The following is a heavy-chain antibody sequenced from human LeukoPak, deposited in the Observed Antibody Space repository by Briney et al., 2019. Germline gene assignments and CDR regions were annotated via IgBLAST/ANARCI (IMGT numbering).Heavy chain of an antibody. J-gene: IGHJ6*02. Sequence: PGGSLRLSCTASGFTFSSYGMHWVRQAPGRGLEWVANIKQDGSEKYYVDSVKGRFTISRDNAKNSLYLQMNSLRAEDTAVYYCARDWPYPTTHPQNYYYYYGMDVWGQGTTVTVSS. CDR1: GFTFSSYG. V-gene: IGHV3-7*01. D-gene: IGHD5-12*01. CDR3: ARDWPYPTTHPQNYYYYYGMDV. CDR2: IKQDGSEK.